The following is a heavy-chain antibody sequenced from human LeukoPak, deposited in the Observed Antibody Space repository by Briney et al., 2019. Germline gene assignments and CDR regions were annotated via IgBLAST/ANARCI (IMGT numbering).Heavy chain of an antibody. D-gene: IGHD6-13*01. Sequence: PGGSLRLSCAASGFTFSSYAMSWVRQAPGKGLEWVSAISGSGGTTYYADSVRGRFTITRDNSKNTLYLQMNSLRAEDTAVYYCAKVDEQQLPGGDYWGQGTLVTVSS. J-gene: IGHJ4*02. V-gene: IGHV3-23*01. CDR3: AKVDEQQLPGGDY. CDR1: GFTFSSYA. CDR2: ISGSGGTT.